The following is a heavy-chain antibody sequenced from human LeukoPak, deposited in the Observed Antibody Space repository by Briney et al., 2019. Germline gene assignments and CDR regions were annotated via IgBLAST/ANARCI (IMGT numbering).Heavy chain of an antibody. CDR2: ISGSGGST. CDR3: AKPRLRYFDWLFQADAFDI. D-gene: IGHD3-9*01. CDR1: GFTFNSYC. Sequence: GGALRLSCAAPGFTFNSYCMSWVRQAPGKGVEGVSAISGSGGSTYYADSVKGRFTISRDNSKNTLYLQMNSLRAEDTAVYYCAKPRLRYFDWLFQADAFDIWGQGTMVTVSS. V-gene: IGHV3-23*01. J-gene: IGHJ3*02.